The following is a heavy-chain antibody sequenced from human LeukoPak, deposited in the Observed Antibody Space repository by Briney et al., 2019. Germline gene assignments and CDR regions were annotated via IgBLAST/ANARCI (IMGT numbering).Heavy chain of an antibody. J-gene: IGHJ5*02. D-gene: IGHD6-13*01. CDR1: GFTFGSYS. V-gene: IGHV3-48*01. Sequence: GGSLRLSCAASGFTFGSYSMNWVRQAPGKGLEWVSYISSSSSTIYYADSVKGRFTISRDNAKNSLYLQMNSLRAEDTAVYYCARDCSSWYTCGWFDPWGQGTLVTVSS. CDR3: ARDCSSWYTCGWFDP. CDR2: ISSSSSTI.